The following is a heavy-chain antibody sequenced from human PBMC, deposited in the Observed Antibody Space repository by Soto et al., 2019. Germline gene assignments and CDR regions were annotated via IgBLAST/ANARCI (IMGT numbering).Heavy chain of an antibody. J-gene: IGHJ4*02. V-gene: IGHV1-18*01. D-gene: IGHD4-17*01. CDR3: ARDPGGGVTTPRTFDY. Sequence: ASVKVSCKASGYTFTSYGISWVRQAPGQGLEWMGWISAYNGNTNYAQKLQGRVTMTTDTSTSTAYMELRSLRSDDTAVYYCARDPGGGVTTPRTFDYWGQGTLVTVSS. CDR1: GYTFTSYG. CDR2: ISAYNGNT.